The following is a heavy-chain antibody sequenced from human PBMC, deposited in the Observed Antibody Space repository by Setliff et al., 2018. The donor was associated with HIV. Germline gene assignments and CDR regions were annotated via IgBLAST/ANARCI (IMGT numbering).Heavy chain of an antibody. Sequence: GGSLRLSCAASGFTFDDYAMHWVRQAPGKGLEWVSGISWNSGSIGYADSVKGRFTISRDNAKNSLYLQMNSLRAEDMALYYCAKAGGYDSSGYYYLDYWGQGTLVTVSS. CDR1: GFTFDDYA. CDR3: AKAGGYDSSGYYYLDY. J-gene: IGHJ4*02. CDR2: ISWNSGSI. D-gene: IGHD3-22*01. V-gene: IGHV3-9*03.